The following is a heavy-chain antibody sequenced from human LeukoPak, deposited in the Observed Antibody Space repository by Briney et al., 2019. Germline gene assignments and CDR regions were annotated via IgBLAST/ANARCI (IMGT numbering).Heavy chain of an antibody. CDR2: TYTDGTT. CDR3: ARGILAAGTFDC. Sequence: GGSLRLSCAASGFTFSDYYMSWIRQAPGKGPEWVSVTYTDGTTYYADSVKGRFTTSRDNGKNTLYLQMNTLRAEDTAVYYCARGILAAGTFDCWGQGTLVTVSS. J-gene: IGHJ4*02. D-gene: IGHD6-13*01. V-gene: IGHV3-66*01. CDR1: GFTFSDYY.